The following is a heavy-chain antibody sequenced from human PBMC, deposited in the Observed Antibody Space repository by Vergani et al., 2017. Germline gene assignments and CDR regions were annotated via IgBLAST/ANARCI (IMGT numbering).Heavy chain of an antibody. CDR1: GFTFSSYG. CDR3: AKVPATYDILTGYPAQVKYYFDY. Sequence: QVQLVESGGGVVQPGRSLRLSCAASGFTFSSYGMHWVRQAPGKGLEWVAVIWYDGSNKYYADSVKGRFTISRDNSKNTLYLQMNSLRAEDTAVYYCAKVPATYDILTGYPAQVKYYFDYWGQGTLVTVSS. CDR2: IWYDGSNK. D-gene: IGHD3-9*01. V-gene: IGHV3-33*06. J-gene: IGHJ4*02.